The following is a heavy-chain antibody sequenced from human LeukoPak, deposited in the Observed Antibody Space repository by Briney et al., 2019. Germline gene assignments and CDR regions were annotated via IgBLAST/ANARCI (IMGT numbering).Heavy chain of an antibody. CDR2: ISGSGGST. CDR3: AKDSRVSGSFSGFDF. J-gene: IGHJ4*02. D-gene: IGHD1-26*01. CDR1: GFTFSSYA. V-gene: IGHV3-23*01. Sequence: GGSLRLSCAASGFTFSSYAMSWVRQAPGKGLEWVSAISGSGGSTYYADSVKGRFTISRDNSKNTLYLQMNSLRAEDTAVYFCAKDSRVSGSFSGFDFWGQGTLVTVSS.